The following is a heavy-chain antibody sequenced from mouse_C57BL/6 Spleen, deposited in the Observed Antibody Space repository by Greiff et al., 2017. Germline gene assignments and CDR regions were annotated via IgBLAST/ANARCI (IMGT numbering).Heavy chain of an antibody. Sequence: QVQLQQPGTELVKPGASVKLSCKASGYTFTSYWMHWVKQRPGQGLEWIGNINPSNGGTNYNEKFKSKATLTVDKSSSTAYMQLSSLTSEDSAVYDCERGGGWFSWFAYWGQGTLVTVSA. CDR2: INPSNGGT. D-gene: IGHD2-3*01. J-gene: IGHJ3*01. CDR3: ERGGGWFSWFAY. V-gene: IGHV1-53*01. CDR1: GYTFTSYW.